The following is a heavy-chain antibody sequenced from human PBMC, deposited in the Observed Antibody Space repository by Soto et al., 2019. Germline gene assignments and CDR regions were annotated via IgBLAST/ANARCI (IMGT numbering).Heavy chain of an antibody. J-gene: IGHJ3*02. CDR1: GYTFTGYD. CDR3: ARAERSTTMTAFDI. Sequence: ASVKVSCKASGYTFTGYDMHWVRQAPGQGLEWMGWINPNSGGTNYAQKFQGWVTMTRDTSISTAYMELSRLRSDDTAVYYCARAERSTTMTAFDIWGQGTMVTVSS. V-gene: IGHV1-2*04. CDR2: INPNSGGT. D-gene: IGHD5-12*01.